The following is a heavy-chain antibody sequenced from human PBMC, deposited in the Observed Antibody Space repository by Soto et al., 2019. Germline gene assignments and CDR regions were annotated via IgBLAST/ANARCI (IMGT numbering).Heavy chain of an antibody. CDR1: GFTFSSYA. Sequence: PVGSLRLSCAASGFTFSSYAMSWVRQAPGKGLEWVSSISTSGGSTYYADSVKGRFTISRDNSNNTLYLQMNSRRAEDTAEYSCSLFDRYYGMGVWGLGATVTVSS. V-gene: IGHV3-23*01. J-gene: IGHJ6*02. CDR2: ISTSGGST. D-gene: IGHD3-9*01. CDR3: SLFDRYYGMGV.